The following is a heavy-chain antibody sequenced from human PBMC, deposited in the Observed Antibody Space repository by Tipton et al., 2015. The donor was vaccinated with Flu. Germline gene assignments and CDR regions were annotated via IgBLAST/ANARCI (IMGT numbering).Heavy chain of an antibody. V-gene: IGHV4-39*07. CDR3: TRQVEAATRSSS. D-gene: IGHD1-1*01. CDR2: IFHSGTT. Sequence: TLSLTCTVSGGSISGSSYYWGWIRQPPGKGPEWIGSIFHSGTTYYDLSLQSRVTISVDTSKNQFSLKMKSVTVADTAVYYCTRQVEAATRSSSWGQGTLVTVSS. CDR1: GGSISGSSYY. J-gene: IGHJ4*02.